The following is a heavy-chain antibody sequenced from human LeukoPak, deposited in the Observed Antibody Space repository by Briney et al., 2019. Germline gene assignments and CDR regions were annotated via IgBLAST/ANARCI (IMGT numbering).Heavy chain of an antibody. V-gene: IGHV4-4*07. J-gene: IGHJ3*02. D-gene: IGHD3-22*01. CDR2: IYTGGST. CDR3: ASEDYFDSSGYYGTI. CDR1: GGSISSYY. Sequence: SETLSLTCTVSGGSISSYYWSWIRQPAGKGLEWIGRIYTGGSTNYNPSLKSRVTMSADTSKNQFSLKLSSVTAADTAVYYCASEDYFDSSGYYGTIWGQGTMVTVSS.